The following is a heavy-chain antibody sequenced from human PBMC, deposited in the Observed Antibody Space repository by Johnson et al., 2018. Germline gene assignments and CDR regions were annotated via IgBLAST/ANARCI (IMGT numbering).Heavy chain of an antibody. J-gene: IGHJ6*02. CDR3: ARGTTSSSYGDPLGDYYYGMDV. CDR1: GFTFDDYA. V-gene: IGHV3-9*01. D-gene: IGHD4-17*01. Sequence: VQLQESGGGLVQPGRSLRLSCAASGFTFDDYAMHWVRQAPGKGLEWVSGISWNSGSIGYADSVKGRFTISRDNAKNSLYLQMNSLRAEDTALYYCARGTTSSSYGDPLGDYYYGMDVWGQGTTVTVSS. CDR2: ISWNSGSI.